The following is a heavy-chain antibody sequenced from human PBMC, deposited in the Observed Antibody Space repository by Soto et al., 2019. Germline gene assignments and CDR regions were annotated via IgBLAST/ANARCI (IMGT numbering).Heavy chain of an antibody. CDR1: GFTFSSYW. CDR3: ARGTGAAVAADY. Sequence: EVQLVESGGGLVQPGGSLRLSCAASGFTFSSYWMSWVRQAPGKGLEWVANIKQDGSEKFYVDYVKGRFTISRDNAKNSLYLQMNRLRAEDTAVYYCARGTGAAVAADYWGQGPLVTVSS. D-gene: IGHD6-19*01. CDR2: IKQDGSEK. V-gene: IGHV3-7*01. J-gene: IGHJ4*02.